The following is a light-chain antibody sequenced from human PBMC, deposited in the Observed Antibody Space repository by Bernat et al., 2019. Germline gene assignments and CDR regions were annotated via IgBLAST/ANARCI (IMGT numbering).Light chain of an antibody. CDR1: QSVSRD. V-gene: IGKV3-11*01. CDR2: DAS. J-gene: IGKJ1*01. Sequence: EIVLTQSPATLSLSPGERATLSCRASQSVSRDLAWYQQKPGQAPRLLIYDASNRAPGIPARFSGSGSGTDFTLTISSLEPEDCAVYYWQQRSNWPPWTFGQGTKV. CDR3: QQRSNWPPWT.